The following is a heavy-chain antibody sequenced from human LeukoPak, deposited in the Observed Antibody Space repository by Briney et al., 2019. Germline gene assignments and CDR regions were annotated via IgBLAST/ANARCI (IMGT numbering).Heavy chain of an antibody. CDR2: INPDGNKK. D-gene: IGHD5-18*01. J-gene: IGHJ4*02. V-gene: IGHV3-7*01. CDR1: GLTFNTYA. Sequence: GGSLRLSCAASGLTFNTYAMSWVRQAPGKGLEWVASINPDGNKKYSADSVKGRFTISRNNAENSLYLQMNSLRVEDTAFYYCARDLAYSRLDYWGQGMLVTVSS. CDR3: ARDLAYSRLDY.